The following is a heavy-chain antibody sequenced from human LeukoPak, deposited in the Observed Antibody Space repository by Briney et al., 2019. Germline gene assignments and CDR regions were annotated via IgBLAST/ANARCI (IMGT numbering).Heavy chain of an antibody. Sequence: SSVKVSCKASGGTFSSYAISWVRQAPGQGLEWMGGIIPILGTANYAQKFQGRVTITTDESTSTAYMELSSLRSEDTAVYYCAREMATKNNWFDPWGQGTLVTVSS. J-gene: IGHJ5*02. V-gene: IGHV1-69*05. CDR2: IIPILGTA. CDR3: AREMATKNNWFDP. D-gene: IGHD5-24*01. CDR1: GGTFSSYA.